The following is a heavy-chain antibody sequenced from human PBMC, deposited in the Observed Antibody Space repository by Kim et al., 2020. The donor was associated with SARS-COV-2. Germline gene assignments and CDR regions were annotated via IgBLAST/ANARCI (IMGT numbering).Heavy chain of an antibody. Sequence: GGSLRLSCAASGFTFSSNAMHWVRQAPGKGLEWVAVISYDGSNEYYADSVKGRFTISRDNSKNTLYLQMNSLRAEDTAVYYCAREGAHCSSTSCYRYWHFDLWGRGTLITLSS. J-gene: IGHJ2*01. V-gene: IGHV3-30-3*01. CDR3: AREGAHCSSTSCYRYWHFDL. CDR1: GFTFSSNA. D-gene: IGHD2-2*01. CDR2: ISYDGSNE.